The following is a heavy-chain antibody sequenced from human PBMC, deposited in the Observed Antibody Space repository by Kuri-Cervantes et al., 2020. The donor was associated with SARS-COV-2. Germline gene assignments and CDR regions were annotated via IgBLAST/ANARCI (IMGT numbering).Heavy chain of an antibody. D-gene: IGHD3-3*01. V-gene: IGHV3-21*01. CDR3: AKDSIRFLEWLYYMDV. Sequence: GESLKIPCAASGFTFSSYSMNWVRQAPGKGLEWVSYISSSSSYIYYADSVKGRFTISRDNAKNSLYPQMSRLRAEDTAVYYCAKDSIRFLEWLYYMDVWGKGTTVTVSS. J-gene: IGHJ6*03. CDR2: ISSSSSYI. CDR1: GFTFSSYS.